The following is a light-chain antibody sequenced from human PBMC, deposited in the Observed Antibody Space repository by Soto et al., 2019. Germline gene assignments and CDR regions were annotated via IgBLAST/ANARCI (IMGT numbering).Light chain of an antibody. CDR3: QQFSRYPLT. J-gene: IGKJ4*01. CDR1: QSVSSSY. Sequence: IVLTQSPAPLSLSPGERATLSCRASQSVSSSYLAWYQQKPGQAPRLLIYGASSRATGIPDRFSGGGSGTDFTLTISRLEPEDFAVYYCQQFSRYPLTFGGGTKVDI. V-gene: IGKV3-20*01. CDR2: GAS.